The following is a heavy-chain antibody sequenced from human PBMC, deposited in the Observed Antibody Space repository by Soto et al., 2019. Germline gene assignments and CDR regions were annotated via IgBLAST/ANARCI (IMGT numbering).Heavy chain of an antibody. CDR1: GFTFSSYG. V-gene: IGHV3-30*18. CDR3: AKDGSSGWYSDYYYGMDV. Sequence: LRLSCAASGFTFSSYGMHWVRQAPGKGLEWVAVISYDGSNKYYADSVKGRFTISRDNSKNTLYLQMNSLRAEDTAVYYCAKDGSSGWYSDYYYGMDVWGQGTTVTVSS. J-gene: IGHJ6*02. CDR2: ISYDGSNK. D-gene: IGHD6-19*01.